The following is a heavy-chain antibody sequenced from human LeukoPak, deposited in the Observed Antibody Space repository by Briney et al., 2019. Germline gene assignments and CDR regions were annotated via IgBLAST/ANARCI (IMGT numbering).Heavy chain of an antibody. CDR2: IQPDGSEK. V-gene: IGHV3-7*01. CDR1: GFTFSRYW. J-gene: IGHJ4*02. D-gene: IGHD4-17*01. CDR3: VPEYYDYGDGGY. Sequence: PGGSLRLSCAASGFTFSRYWMSWVRQAPGKGLEWVGNIQPDGSEKYYVDSVKGRFTISRDNAKNSLYLQMNSLSVEDTAVYYCVPEYYDYGDGGYWGQGTLVTVSS.